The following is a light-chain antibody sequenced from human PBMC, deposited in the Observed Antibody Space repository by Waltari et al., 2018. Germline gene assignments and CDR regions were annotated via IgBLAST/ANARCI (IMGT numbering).Light chain of an antibody. CDR2: DGN. CDR1: SSDSGGYEY. V-gene: IGLV2-14*03. CDR3: SSFTSSTTGI. Sequence: SALTQPDSVSGSPGQSITISCSGISSDSGGYEYVSWYQQHPGKPPKVISYDGNNRPSGVSNRCSGSKSGSSASLTISGLQAEDEADYYCSSFTSSTTGIFGGGTKVTVL. J-gene: IGLJ2*01.